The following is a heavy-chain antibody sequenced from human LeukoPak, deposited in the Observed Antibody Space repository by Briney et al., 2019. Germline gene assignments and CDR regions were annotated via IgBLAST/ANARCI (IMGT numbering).Heavy chain of an antibody. D-gene: IGHD2-21*02. V-gene: IGHV3-13*01. CDR2: IGIGDDT. J-gene: IGHJ4*02. CDR1: GFTFSSYD. CDR3: ARGGIPVTGIDEVDY. Sequence: GGSLRLSCAASGFTFSSYDMHWVRQATGKGLEWVSAIGIGDDTYYPGSVKGRFTISRENAKNSLYLQMNSPRAGDTAVYYCARGGIPVTGIDEVDYWGQGTLVTVSS.